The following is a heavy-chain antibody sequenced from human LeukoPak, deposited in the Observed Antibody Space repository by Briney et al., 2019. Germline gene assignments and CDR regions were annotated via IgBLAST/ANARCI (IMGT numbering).Heavy chain of an antibody. J-gene: IGHJ4*02. CDR3: ARGLQWGFDW. CDR1: GFNFNIYS. Sequence: GGSLRLSCEASGFNFNIYSMNWVRQAPGKGLEWVSYITGSGTPIYYGDSVKGRFTISRDNAKNSLYLQMNSLRVEDTAVYYCARGLQWGFDWWGQGILVTVSS. V-gene: IGHV3-48*01. CDR2: ITGSGTPI. D-gene: IGHD6-19*01.